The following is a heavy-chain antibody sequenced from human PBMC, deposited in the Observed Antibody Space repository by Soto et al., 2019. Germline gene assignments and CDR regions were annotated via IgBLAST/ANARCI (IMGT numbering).Heavy chain of an antibody. CDR2: ISYDGSNK. V-gene: IGHV3-30*04. J-gene: IGHJ6*02. CDR3: AMDIVVVVAATCLYYGMDV. Sequence: GGSLRLSCAASGFTFSSYAMHWVRQAPGKGLEWVAVISYDGSNKYYADSVKGRFTISRDNSKNTLYLQMNSLRAEGPGVYYCAMDIVVVVAATCLYYGMDVWGQGTTVTVSS. D-gene: IGHD2-15*01. CDR1: GFTFSSYA.